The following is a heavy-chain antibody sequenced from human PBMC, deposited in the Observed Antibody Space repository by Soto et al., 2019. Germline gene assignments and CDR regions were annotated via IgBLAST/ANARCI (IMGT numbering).Heavy chain of an antibody. J-gene: IGHJ4*02. V-gene: IGHV1-46*01. Sequence: ASVKVSCKASGYTFTSYYMHWVRQAPGQGLEWMGIINPSGGSTSYAQKFQGRVTMTRDTSTSTVYMELSSLRSEDTAVYYCARTGVRVATIHNAGRNYYFAYWGQGPLVSVSS. CDR3: ARTGVRVATIHNAGRNYYFAY. CDR1: GYTFTSYY. CDR2: INPSGGST. D-gene: IGHD5-12*01.